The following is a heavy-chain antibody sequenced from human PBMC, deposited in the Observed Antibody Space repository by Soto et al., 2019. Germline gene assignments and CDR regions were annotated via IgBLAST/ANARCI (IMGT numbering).Heavy chain of an antibody. CDR3: ARLLEWLFLGYYFDY. D-gene: IGHD3-3*01. CDR2: IYYSGST. Sequence: SETLSLTCTVSGGSISSSSYYWGWIRQPPGKGLEWIGGIYYSGSTYYNPSLKGRVTISVDTSKNQFSLKLSSVTAADTAVYYCARLLEWLFLGYYFDYWGQGTLVTVSS. CDR1: GGSISSSSYY. V-gene: IGHV4-39*01. J-gene: IGHJ4*02.